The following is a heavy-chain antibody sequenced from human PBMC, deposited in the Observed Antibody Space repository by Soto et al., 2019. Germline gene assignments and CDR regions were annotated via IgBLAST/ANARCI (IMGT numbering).Heavy chain of an antibody. CDR1: GYTFTNSA. J-gene: IGHJ5*02. CDR2: INAGNGNT. D-gene: IGHD3-10*01. Sequence: ASVKVSCKASGYTFTNSAIHWVRQAPGHRLEWMGWINAGNGNTKYSQKFQGRVTITRDTSASTAYMELTSLRSEDTAVYYCARDIVSSVSGSHNWFDPWGQGTLVTVSS. V-gene: IGHV1-3*01. CDR3: ARDIVSSVSGSHNWFDP.